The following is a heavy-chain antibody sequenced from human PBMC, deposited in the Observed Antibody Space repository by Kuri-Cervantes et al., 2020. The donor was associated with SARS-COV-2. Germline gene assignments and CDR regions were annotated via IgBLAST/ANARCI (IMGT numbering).Heavy chain of an antibody. Sequence: SETLSLTCTVSGGSISAETYYWSWVRQPAGKGLEWIGRIYNSGNTNYNPSLKSRVTMSEDTSRNQFSLKLTSVTAADTAVYFCARGRGYHDSSGYYFDSWGHGNLV. J-gene: IGHJ4*01. CDR2: IYNSGNT. V-gene: IGHV4-61*02. CDR1: GGSISAETYY. CDR3: ARGRGYHDSSGYYFDS. D-gene: IGHD3-22*01.